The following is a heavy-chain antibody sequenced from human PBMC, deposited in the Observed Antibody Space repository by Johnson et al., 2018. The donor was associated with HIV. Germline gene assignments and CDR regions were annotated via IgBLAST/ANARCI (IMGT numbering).Heavy chain of an antibody. Sequence: VQLVESGGGVVQPGRSLRLSCAASGFTVSNNEMRWVRQAPGKGLEWVSSISDGSTYYADSRKGRFTISRDNSKNTVFLQMNSLRTDDTAVYYCARDWDYAHAFDIWGQGTMVTVSS. J-gene: IGHJ3*02. D-gene: IGHD4-17*01. CDR3: ARDWDYAHAFDI. CDR2: ISDGST. CDR1: GFTVSNNE. V-gene: IGHV3-38-3*01.